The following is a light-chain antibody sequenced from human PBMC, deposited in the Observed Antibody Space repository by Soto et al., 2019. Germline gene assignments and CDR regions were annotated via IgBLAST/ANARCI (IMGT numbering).Light chain of an antibody. Sequence: QSALTQPASVSGSPGQSITISCSGTSSDIGAYDYVSWYQHHPGKAPTLIISEVRDRPSRVSNRFSGSKSGSTASLTISGLQTEDEAYFYCSSYTTGGTLVFGGGTKVTVL. CDR2: EVR. J-gene: IGLJ2*01. V-gene: IGLV2-14*01. CDR1: SSDIGAYDY. CDR3: SSYTTGGTLV.